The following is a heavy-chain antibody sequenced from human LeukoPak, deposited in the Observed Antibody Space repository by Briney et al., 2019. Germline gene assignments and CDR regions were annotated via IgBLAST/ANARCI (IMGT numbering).Heavy chain of an antibody. CDR3: ASVKDIVVGGGPYYFDY. CDR1: GYTFTGYY. V-gene: IGHV1-2*02. J-gene: IGHJ4*02. D-gene: IGHD2-15*01. Sequence: ASVKVSFKASGYTFTGYYLHWVRQAPGQGLEWMGWINPHNADTNYAQRFQGRVTMTRDTSITTAYMVLSRLRSDDTAVYYCASVKDIVVGGGPYYFDYWGQGTLVTVSS. CDR2: INPHNADT.